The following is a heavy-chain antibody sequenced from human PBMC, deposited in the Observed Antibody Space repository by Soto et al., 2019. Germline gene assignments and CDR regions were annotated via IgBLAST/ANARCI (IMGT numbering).Heavy chain of an antibody. Sequence: QITLKESGPTRVKPTQTLALTCTFSGFSLTTSGVGVGWIRKTPGKALEYLAVIYWDDDKRYNPSLKNRLTIIKDASKNQVVLIMADVDPVDTGTYFCAHRGYMYGNWDHGYFDYWGQGTLVTVSS. J-gene: IGHJ4*02. V-gene: IGHV2-5*02. CDR3: AHRGYMYGNWDHGYFDY. CDR1: GFSLTTSGVG. CDR2: IYWDDDK. D-gene: IGHD5-18*01.